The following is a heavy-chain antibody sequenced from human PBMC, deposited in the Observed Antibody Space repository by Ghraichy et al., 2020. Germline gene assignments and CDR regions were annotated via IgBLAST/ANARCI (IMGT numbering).Heavy chain of an antibody. J-gene: IGHJ4*02. CDR1: GFTFGDNA. Sequence: GGSLRLSCTASGFTFGDNAINWVRQAPGKGLEWVGSIRSKGYGVTPEYAASVKGRFTISRDDSKSIAYLQMDSLKPEETAMYYCTRAMGGSATDPSDYWGQGTLVTVSS. CDR3: TRAMGGSATDPSDY. V-gene: IGHV3-49*04. CDR2: IRSKGYGVTP. D-gene: IGHD1-26*01.